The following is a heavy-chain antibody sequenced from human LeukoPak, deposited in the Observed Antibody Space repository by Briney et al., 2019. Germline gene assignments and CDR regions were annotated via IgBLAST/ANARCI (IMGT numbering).Heavy chain of an antibody. D-gene: IGHD6-19*01. CDR1: GGTFGSYV. Sequence: SSVKVSCKVSGGTFGSYVISWVRQAPGQGLEWMGGIIPIFGTAHYAQKFQGRLTITADESTSTVYMEMSSLRSEDTAMYYCARDRWIAVAVDDAFDIWGQGTMVTVSS. V-gene: IGHV1-69*01. CDR2: IIPIFGTA. J-gene: IGHJ3*02. CDR3: ARDRWIAVAVDDAFDI.